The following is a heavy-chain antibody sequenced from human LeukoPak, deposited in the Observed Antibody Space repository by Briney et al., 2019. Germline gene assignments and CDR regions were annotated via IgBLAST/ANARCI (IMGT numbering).Heavy chain of an antibody. Sequence: GGSLRLSCAASGFTFSDYNMRWIRQAPGKGLEWVSSISRSGSTKYYADSVKGRFIISRDNSKNTVDLQMNSLRPEDTAVYYCAKDRGLQSPHGYWGQGTLVTVSS. CDR3: AKDRGLQSPHGY. J-gene: IGHJ4*02. CDR1: GFTFSDYN. CDR2: ISRSGSTK. D-gene: IGHD3-10*01. V-gene: IGHV3-11*04.